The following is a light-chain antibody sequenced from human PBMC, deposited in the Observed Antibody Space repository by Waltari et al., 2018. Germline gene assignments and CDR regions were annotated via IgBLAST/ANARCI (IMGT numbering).Light chain of an antibody. CDR3: CSYAGGSRVI. V-gene: IGLV2-23*01. CDR2: EAT. Sequence: QSALTQPASLSGSPGQSITISCAGTKNDIGTYNFVSWFQQFPGQAPKLIVSEATKRPSGVSYRFSGSESGNTASLTISGLQAEDEADYYCCSYAGGSRVIFGGGTKLTVL. CDR1: KNDIGTYNF. J-gene: IGLJ2*01.